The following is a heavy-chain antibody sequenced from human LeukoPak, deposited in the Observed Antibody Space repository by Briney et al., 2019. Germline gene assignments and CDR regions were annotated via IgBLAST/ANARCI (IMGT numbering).Heavy chain of an antibody. V-gene: IGHV4-4*02. Sequence: SGTLSLTCAVSGGSISSSNWWSWVRQPPGKGLEWIGEIYHSGSTNYNPNLKSRVTISVDKSKNQFSLKLSSVTAADTAVYYCARSSRTYYYYGMDVWGKGTTVTVSS. CDR3: ARSSRTYYYYGMDV. CDR2: IYHSGST. J-gene: IGHJ6*04. D-gene: IGHD1-1*01. CDR1: GGSISSSNW.